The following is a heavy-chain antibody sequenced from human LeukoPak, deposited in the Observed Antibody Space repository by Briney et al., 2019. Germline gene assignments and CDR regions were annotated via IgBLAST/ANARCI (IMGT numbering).Heavy chain of an antibody. CDR2: INPNSGGT. CDR3: ASVGANDAFDI. V-gene: IGHV1-2*02. Sequence: ASVKVSCKASGYTFTSYDINWVRQAPGQGLEWMGWINPNSGGTNYAQKFQGRVTMTRDTSISTAYMELSRLRSDDTAVYYCASVGANDAFDIWGQGTMVTVSS. CDR1: GYTFTSYD. J-gene: IGHJ3*02. D-gene: IGHD1-26*01.